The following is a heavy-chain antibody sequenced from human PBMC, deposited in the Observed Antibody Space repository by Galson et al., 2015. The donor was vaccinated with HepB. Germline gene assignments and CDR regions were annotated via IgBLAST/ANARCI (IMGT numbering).Heavy chain of an antibody. Sequence: SLRLSCAASGFTFSTYAMSWVRQAPGKGLEWVSAISGSIGNTYYADSVKGRFTISRDNSKNTLYLQMDSLRAEDTAVYYCAKSPRGGVPHLTWFDSWGQVTLVTVSS. CDR2: ISGSIGNT. J-gene: IGHJ5*01. CDR1: GFTFSTYA. D-gene: IGHD3-10*01. V-gene: IGHV3-23*01. CDR3: AKSPRGGVPHLTWFDS.